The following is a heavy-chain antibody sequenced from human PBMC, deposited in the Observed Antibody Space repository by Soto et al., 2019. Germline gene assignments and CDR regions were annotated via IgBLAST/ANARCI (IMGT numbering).Heavy chain of an antibody. Sequence: ASVKVSCKASGYTFTSHYMHWVRQAPGQGLEWMGIINPSGGSTSYAQKFQGRVTMTRDTSTSTVYMELSSLRSEDTAVYYCARDTGRVGTNYYYGMDVWGQGTTVTVSS. CDR1: GYTFTSHY. J-gene: IGHJ6*02. CDR3: ARDTGRVGTNYYYGMDV. V-gene: IGHV1-46*01. CDR2: INPSGGST. D-gene: IGHD1-26*01.